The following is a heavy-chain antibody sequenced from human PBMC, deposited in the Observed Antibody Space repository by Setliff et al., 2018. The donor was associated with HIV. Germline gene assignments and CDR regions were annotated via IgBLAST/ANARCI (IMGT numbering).Heavy chain of an antibody. CDR1: GFTFSSYG. V-gene: IGHV3-30*02. CDR2: IRCDGSIT. CDR3: ARDYSYVGFDL. J-gene: IGHJ2*01. Sequence: GGSLRLSCAASGFTFSSYGMHWVRQAPGKGLEWVAFIRCDGSITKYADSVKGRFTISRDNAKNTLYLQMNSLRAEDTAVYYCARDYSYVGFDLWGRGTLVTVSS. D-gene: IGHD4-4*01.